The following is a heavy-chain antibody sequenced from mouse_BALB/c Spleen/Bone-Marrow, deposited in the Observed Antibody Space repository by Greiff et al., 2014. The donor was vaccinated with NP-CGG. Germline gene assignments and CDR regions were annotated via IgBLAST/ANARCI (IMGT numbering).Heavy chain of an antibody. Sequence: EVKLVESGPDLVKPGASAKISCKASGYSFTGYYMHWVKQSHGKSLEWIGRVNPNNGGTSYNQKFKGKAILTVDKSSSTAYMELRSLTSEDSAVYHCAIGNYFDYWGQGATLTVSS. CDR3: AIGNYFDY. V-gene: IGHV1-26*01. J-gene: IGHJ2*01. CDR1: GYSFTGYY. CDR2: VNPNNGGT. D-gene: IGHD1-1*02.